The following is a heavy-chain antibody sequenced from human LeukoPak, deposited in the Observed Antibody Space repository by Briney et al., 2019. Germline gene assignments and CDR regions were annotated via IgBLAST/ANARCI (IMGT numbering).Heavy chain of an antibody. J-gene: IGHJ4*02. Sequence: PGGSLRLSCAASGFTFSSYAMSWVRQAPGKGLEWVSYISSSGSTIYYADSVKGRFIISRDNARNSLYLQMNSLRAEDTAVYYCARDRGTQQLEFDYWGQGTLVTVSS. CDR1: GFTFSSYA. V-gene: IGHV3-48*04. CDR3: ARDRGTQQLEFDY. CDR2: ISSSGSTI. D-gene: IGHD6-13*01.